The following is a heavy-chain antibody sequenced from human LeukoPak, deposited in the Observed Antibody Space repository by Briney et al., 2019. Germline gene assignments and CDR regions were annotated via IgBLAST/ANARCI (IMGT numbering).Heavy chain of an antibody. CDR2: ISYGGSNK. CDR1: GFTFSSYA. D-gene: IGHD3-10*01. V-gene: IGHV3-30*01. CDR3: ARDRSGSPIEWSFDY. Sequence: PGRSLRLSCAASGFTFSSYAMQWLRQAPGKGLEWVAVISYGGSNKYYADSVNGRFTISRDNSKNTLYLQMNSLRAEDTAVYYCARDRSGSPIEWSFDYWGQGTLVTVSS. J-gene: IGHJ4*02.